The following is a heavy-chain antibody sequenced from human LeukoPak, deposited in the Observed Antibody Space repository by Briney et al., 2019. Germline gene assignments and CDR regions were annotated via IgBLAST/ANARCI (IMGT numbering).Heavy chain of an antibody. CDR3: TTAGGTDAFDI. CDR2: IKSKTDGGTT. Sequence: GGSHRLSCAASGLTLSNAWMSWVRQAPGKGLEWVGRIKSKTDGGTTDYAAPVKGRFTISRDDSKNTLYLQMNSLKTEDTAVYYCTTAGGTDAFDIWGQGTMVTVSS. CDR1: GLTLSNAW. D-gene: IGHD1-1*01. J-gene: IGHJ3*02. V-gene: IGHV3-15*01.